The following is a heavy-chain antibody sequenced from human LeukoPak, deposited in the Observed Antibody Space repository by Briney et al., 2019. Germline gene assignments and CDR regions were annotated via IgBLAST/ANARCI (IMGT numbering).Heavy chain of an antibody. CDR3: SRDNSVGDTAWWFAP. D-gene: IGHD1-26*01. Sequence: GASVKVSCKASGDILSRHYMHWVRQAPGQGLEWMGIINPTGDATTYAQKFQGRVTMTWDMSTSTDYMELSGLTAEDTAIYFCSRDNSVGDTAWWFAPWGDGTLV. CDR1: GDILSRHY. V-gene: IGHV1-46*01. CDR2: INPTGDAT. J-gene: IGHJ5*02.